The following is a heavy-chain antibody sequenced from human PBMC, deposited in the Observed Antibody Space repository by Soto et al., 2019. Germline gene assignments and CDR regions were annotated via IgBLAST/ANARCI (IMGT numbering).Heavy chain of an antibody. D-gene: IGHD7-27*01. V-gene: IGHV4-59*01. J-gene: IGHJ4*02. CDR2: ISYSWGA. Sequence: QVQLQESGPGLVKPSETLSLTCIVSGGSINNYYWSWIRQPPGKGLEWIGYISYSWGANYNPSLNSLVTISLDKSKNQFSLMLSSVTAADTAVYYCARGESLGLDYWGQGTLVTVSS. CDR3: ARGESLGLDY. CDR1: GGSINNYY.